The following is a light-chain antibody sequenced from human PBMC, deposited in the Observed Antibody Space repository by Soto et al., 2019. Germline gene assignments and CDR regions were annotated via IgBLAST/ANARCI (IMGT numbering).Light chain of an antibody. Sequence: QSASVSGSPGQSITISCTGTSSDVGGYNYVSWYQQHPGKAPKLMIYEVSKRPSGVSNRFSGSKSGNTASLTISGLQAEDEADYYCSSYTSSSTRVFGGGTKLTVL. CDR3: SSYTSSSTRV. J-gene: IGLJ2*01. V-gene: IGLV2-14*01. CDR2: EVS. CDR1: SSDVGGYNY.